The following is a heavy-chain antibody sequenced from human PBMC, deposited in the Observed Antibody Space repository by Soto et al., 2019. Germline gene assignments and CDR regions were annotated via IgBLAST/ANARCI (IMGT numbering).Heavy chain of an antibody. CDR3: ARRRYPNWFDP. CDR1: GYTFTSYA. J-gene: IGHJ5*02. D-gene: IGHD2-2*02. CDR2: INAGNGNT. V-gene: IGHV1-3*01. Sequence: GSVKVSCKTSGYTFTSYAMHWVRQAPGQRLEWMGWINAGNGNTKYSQKFQGRVTITRDTSASTAYMELSSLRSEDTAVYYCARRRYPNWFDPWGQGTLVTVSS.